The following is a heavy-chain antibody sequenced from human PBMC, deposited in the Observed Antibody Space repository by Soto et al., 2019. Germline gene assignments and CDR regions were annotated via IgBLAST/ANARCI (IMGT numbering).Heavy chain of an antibody. CDR2: IYYSGST. Sequence: QVQLQESGPGLVKPSQTLSLTGTVSVGSISSGGYYWTWIRQHPEKGLERIGYIYYSGSTHYNPSLKSRASISADTSKIQCPPDLSSVTGADTAVYYWARGVGIWFGELATSANYCYGLEVSGQGTTVTVSS. D-gene: IGHD3-10*01. V-gene: IGHV4-31*03. CDR1: VGSISSGGYY. CDR3: ARGVGIWFGELATSANYCYGLEV. J-gene: IGHJ6*02.